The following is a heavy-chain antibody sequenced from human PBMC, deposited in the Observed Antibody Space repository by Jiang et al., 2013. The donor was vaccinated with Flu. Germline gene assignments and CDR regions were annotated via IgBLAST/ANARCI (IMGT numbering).Heavy chain of an antibody. Sequence: SLTCTVSGGSISSSSYYWGWIRQPPGKGLEWIGSIYYSGSTYYNPSLKSRVTISVDTSKNQFSLKLSSVTAADTAVYYCARDVKGYSYIDYWGQGTLVTVSS. J-gene: IGHJ4*02. CDR2: IYYSGST. D-gene: IGHD5-18*01. CDR1: GGSISSSSYY. V-gene: IGHV4-39*07. CDR3: ARDVKGYSYIDY.